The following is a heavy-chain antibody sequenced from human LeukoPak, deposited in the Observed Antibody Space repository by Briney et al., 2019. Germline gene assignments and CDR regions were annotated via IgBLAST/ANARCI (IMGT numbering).Heavy chain of an antibody. CDR1: GFTFSSYW. Sequence: GGSLRLSCAASGFTFSSYWMSWVRQAPGKGLEWVANIKQDGSEKYYVDSVKGRFTISRDNAKNSLYLQMNSLRAEDTAVYYCARNRGTYYGLNDYWGQGTRVTVSS. V-gene: IGHV3-7*01. J-gene: IGHJ4*02. CDR2: IKQDGSEK. CDR3: ARNRGTYYGLNDY. D-gene: IGHD1-26*01.